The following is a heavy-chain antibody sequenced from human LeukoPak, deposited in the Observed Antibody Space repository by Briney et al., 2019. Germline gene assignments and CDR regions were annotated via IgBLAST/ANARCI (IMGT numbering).Heavy chain of an antibody. CDR2: INTANGNT. Sequence: GASVKVSCKASGYTFTTYAVHWVRQAPGHRLEWMGWINTANGNTKYSQEFQVRVTLTRDTSASTAYMYMSSLTSEDMAVYYCARAGRYLDSLSHFDYWGQGTLVTVSS. CDR1: GYTFTTYA. J-gene: IGHJ4*02. V-gene: IGHV1-3*03. CDR3: ARAGRYLDSLSHFDY. D-gene: IGHD3-9*01.